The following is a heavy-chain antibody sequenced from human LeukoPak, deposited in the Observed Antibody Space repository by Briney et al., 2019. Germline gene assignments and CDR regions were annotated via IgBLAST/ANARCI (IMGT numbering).Heavy chain of an antibody. Sequence: GGSLRLSYAASGLIVSNNYMSWVRQAPGKGLEWVSVIYSGGSTYYADSVKGRFTISRDNSKNTVYLQMNSLRAEDTAVYYCATPITVIRGTYGMDVWGQGTTVTVSS. CDR1: GLIVSNNY. D-gene: IGHD3-10*01. V-gene: IGHV3-53*01. CDR2: IYSGGST. J-gene: IGHJ6*02. CDR3: ATPITVIRGTYGMDV.